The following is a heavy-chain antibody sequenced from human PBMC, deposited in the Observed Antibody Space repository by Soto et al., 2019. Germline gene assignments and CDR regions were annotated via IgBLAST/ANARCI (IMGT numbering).Heavy chain of an antibody. CDR3: ARDDVLCDGGRCYGVPLDV. CDR2: IQSGGPT. CDR1: GFTISSNH. J-gene: IGHJ6*04. D-gene: IGHD2-15*01. V-gene: IGHV3-66*01. Sequence: GGSLRLSCAASGFTISSNHMNWVRQAPGKGLEWVSLIQSGGPTYYADSVKGRFTISRDTSENTLHLQMDSLRAEDTAVYYCARDDVLCDGGRCYGVPLDVWGKRTTVTVSS.